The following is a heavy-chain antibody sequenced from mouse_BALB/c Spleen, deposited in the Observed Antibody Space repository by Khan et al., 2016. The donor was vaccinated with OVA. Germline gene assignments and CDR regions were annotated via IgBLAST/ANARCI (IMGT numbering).Heavy chain of an antibody. Sequence: EVQLQQSGAELVKPGVSVRLSCKASGFNITDTYIHWVKQRPEQGLEWIGRIATANGDTKYDTKFQDKATITSDTSSNTSYLQLRSLTSDDTAVYYCAHPSEDPRCFVDWGAGTPVTVSA. V-gene: IGHV14-3*02. CDR2: IATANGDT. CDR1: GFNITDTY. D-gene: IGHD3-1*01. CDR3: AHPSEDPRCFVD. J-gene: IGHJ1*01.